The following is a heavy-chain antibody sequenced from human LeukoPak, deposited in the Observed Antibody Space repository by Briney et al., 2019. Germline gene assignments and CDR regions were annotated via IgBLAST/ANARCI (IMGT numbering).Heavy chain of an antibody. CDR2: INHSGST. CDR1: GWSFSGYY. Sequence: SETLSLTCAVYGWSFSGYYWSWIRQPPGKGLEWIGEINHSGSTNYNPSLKSRVTISVDTSKHQFSLYLSSVTAADTAVYYCARAATLGYCSSTSCYIPYYYYGMDVWGQGTTVTVSS. D-gene: IGHD2-2*02. V-gene: IGHV4-34*01. CDR3: ARAATLGYCSSTSCYIPYYYYGMDV. J-gene: IGHJ6*02.